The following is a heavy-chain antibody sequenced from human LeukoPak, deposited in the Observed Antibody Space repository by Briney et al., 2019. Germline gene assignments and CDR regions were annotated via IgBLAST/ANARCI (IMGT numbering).Heavy chain of an antibody. CDR1: GGSFSGYY. D-gene: IGHD6-6*01. V-gene: IGHV4-34*01. J-gene: IGHJ5*02. CDR3: AGGHSPIGIAARDNWFYP. Sequence: PSETLSLTCAVYGGSFSGYYWSWIRQPPGKGLEWIGEINHSGSTNYNPSLKSRVTIPVDTSKNQFSLKLSSVTAADTAVYYCAGGHSPIGIAARDNWFYPWGQGTLVTGSS. CDR2: INHSGST.